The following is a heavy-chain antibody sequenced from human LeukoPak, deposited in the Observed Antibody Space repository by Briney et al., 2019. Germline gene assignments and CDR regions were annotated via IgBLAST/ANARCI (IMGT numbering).Heavy chain of an antibody. CDR1: GGSLSTISDY. CDR2: IYYSGTT. V-gene: IGHV4-61*01. CDR3: ARGVYIAAAQYAY. D-gene: IGHD6-13*01. Sequence: SETLSLTCAVSGGSLSTISDYWDWLRQPPGKGLEWIGYIYYSGTTNYNPSLKSRVTISVDTSKNQFSLKLSSVTAADTAVYYCARGVYIAAAQYAYWGQGTLVTVSS. J-gene: IGHJ4*02.